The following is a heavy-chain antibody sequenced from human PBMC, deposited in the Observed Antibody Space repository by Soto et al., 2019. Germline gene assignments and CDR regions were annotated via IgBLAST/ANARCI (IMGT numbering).Heavy chain of an antibody. CDR1: GYTFTSYG. J-gene: IGHJ4*02. V-gene: IGHV1-18*04. D-gene: IGHD3-3*01. Sequence: ASVKFSCKASGYTFTSYGISWVRQAPGQGLEWMGWISAYNGNTNYAQKLQGRVTMTTDTSTRTAYMELRSLRSDDTAVYYCARDYDFWSGYYSGYWGKGTLVTVSS. CDR3: ARDYDFWSGYYSGY. CDR2: ISAYNGNT.